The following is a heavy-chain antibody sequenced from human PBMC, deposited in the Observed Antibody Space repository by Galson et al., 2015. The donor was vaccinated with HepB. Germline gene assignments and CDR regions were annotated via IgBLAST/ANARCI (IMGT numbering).Heavy chain of an antibody. D-gene: IGHD1-26*01. CDR3: ATQVGATSVGAFDI. Sequence: SLRLSCAASGFTFSSYGMHWVRQAPGKGLEWVAVIWYDGNKKYYADSVKGRFTISRDNSKNTLYLQMNSLRAEDTAVYYCATQVGATSVGAFDIWGQGTMVTVSS. J-gene: IGHJ3*02. CDR1: GFTFSSYG. CDR2: IWYDGNKK. V-gene: IGHV3-33*01.